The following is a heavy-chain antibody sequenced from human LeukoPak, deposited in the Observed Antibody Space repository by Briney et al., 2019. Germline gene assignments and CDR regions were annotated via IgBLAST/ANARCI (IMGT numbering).Heavy chain of an antibody. V-gene: IGHV4-34*01. CDR3: ARDWRAVGATDLDY. J-gene: IGHJ4*02. CDR2: INHSGST. D-gene: IGHD1-26*01. CDR1: GGSFSGYY. Sequence: SETLSLTCAVYGGSFSGYYWSWIRQPPGKGLEWIGEINHSGSTNYNPSLKSRVTTSVDTSKNQFSLKLSSVTAADTAVYYCARDWRAVGATDLDYWGQGTLVTVSS.